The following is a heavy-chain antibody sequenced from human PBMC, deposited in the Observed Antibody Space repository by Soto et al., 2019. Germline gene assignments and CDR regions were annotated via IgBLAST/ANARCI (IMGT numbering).Heavy chain of an antibody. J-gene: IGHJ4*02. CDR3: SRGGHVVVVTAALDY. D-gene: IGHD2-21*02. Sequence: QVQLMQSGAEVKKPGASVKVSCKASGDTFTNYYIHWVRQAPGQGLEWMGTVNPSGGHTTYAQHFLGRVTMTRDTSTSTLYMELTSLTSDQPAIYYCSRGGHVVVVTAALDYWGQRTLVTVSS. V-gene: IGHV1-46*01. CDR2: VNPSGGHT. CDR1: GDTFTNYY.